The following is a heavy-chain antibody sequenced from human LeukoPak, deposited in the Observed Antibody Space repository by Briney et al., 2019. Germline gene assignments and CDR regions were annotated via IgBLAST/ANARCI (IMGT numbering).Heavy chain of an antibody. CDR3: AKELMVRGVIAEYFQH. CDR1: GFTFSSYA. J-gene: IGHJ1*01. D-gene: IGHD3-10*01. V-gene: IGHV3-30-3*02. CDR2: ISYDGSNK. Sequence: GGSLRLSCAASGFTFSSYAMHWVRQAPGKGLEWVAVISYDGSNKYYADSVKGRFTISRDNSKNTLYLQMNSLRAEDTAVYYCAKELMVRGVIAEYFQHWGQGTLVTVSS.